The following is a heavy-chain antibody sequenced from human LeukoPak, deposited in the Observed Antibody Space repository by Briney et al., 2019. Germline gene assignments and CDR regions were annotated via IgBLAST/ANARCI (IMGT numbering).Heavy chain of an antibody. Sequence: GRSLKLSCAASGFTFSDFAMNWVSQAPGKGLEWVSSITRVSTYIYYAESVQGRFTISRDNHKDLLYLQLNSLRGDDTGIYYCTRDRNDYGDPDAFDIWGQGTVVTVSS. V-gene: IGHV3-21*01. CDR3: TRDRNDYGDPDAFDI. J-gene: IGHJ3*02. CDR2: ITRVSTYI. CDR1: GFTFSDFA. D-gene: IGHD4-17*01.